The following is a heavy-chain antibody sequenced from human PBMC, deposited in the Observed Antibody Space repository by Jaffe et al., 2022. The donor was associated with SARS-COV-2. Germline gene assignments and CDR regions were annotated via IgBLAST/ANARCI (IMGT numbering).Heavy chain of an antibody. CDR2: INHSGST. J-gene: IGHJ6*02. Sequence: QVQLQQWGAGLLKPSETLSLTCAVYGGSFSGYYWSWIRQPPGKGLEWIGEINHSGSTNYNPSLKSRVTISVDTSKNQFSLKLSSVTAADTAVYYCARLPPYSSSRKYYYYGMDVWGQGTTVTVSS. V-gene: IGHV4-34*01. CDR1: GGSFSGYY. CDR3: ARLPPYSSSRKYYYYGMDV. D-gene: IGHD6-6*01.